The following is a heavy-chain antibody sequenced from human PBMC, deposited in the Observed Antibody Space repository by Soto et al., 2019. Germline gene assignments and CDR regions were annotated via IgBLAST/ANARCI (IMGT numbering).Heavy chain of an antibody. Sequence: GGSLRLSCAASGFTFSSYWMHWVRQAPGKGLVWVSRINSDGSSTSYADSVKGRFTISRDNAKNTLYLQMNSLRAEDTAVYYCARASPSRDGYNLDLDDAFDIWGQGTMVTVSS. CDR3: ARASPSRDGYNLDLDDAFDI. D-gene: IGHD5-12*01. CDR2: INSDGSST. J-gene: IGHJ3*02. CDR1: GFTFSSYW. V-gene: IGHV3-74*01.